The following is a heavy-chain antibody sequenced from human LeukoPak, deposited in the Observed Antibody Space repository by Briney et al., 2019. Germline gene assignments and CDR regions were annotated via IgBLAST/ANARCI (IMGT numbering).Heavy chain of an antibody. V-gene: IGHV3-48*01. CDR2: INGGGSPI. CDR3: ARANSWVSLDY. CDR1: GFTFSSYS. D-gene: IGHD1-26*01. Sequence: GGSLRLSCAASGFTFSSYSMNWVRQAPGKGLEWVSYINGGGSPIYYADSVRGRFTISRDNAKNSLYLQMNSLRAEDTAVYYCARANSWVSLDYWGQGALVTVSS. J-gene: IGHJ4*02.